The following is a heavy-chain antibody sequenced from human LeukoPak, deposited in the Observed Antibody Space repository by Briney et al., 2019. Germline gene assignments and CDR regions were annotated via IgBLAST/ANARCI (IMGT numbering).Heavy chain of an antibody. CDR3: AKNHRDISTGYGLICDY. D-gene: IGHD3-9*01. CDR1: GFTFSSYA. J-gene: IGHJ4*02. CDR2: ISGSGGST. Sequence: PGGSLRLSCAASGFTFSSYAMSWVRQAPGKGLEWVSTISGSGGSTYYADSVKGRSTISRDNSNNTLYLQMNSLRAEDTAVYYCAKNHRDISTGYGLICDYWGQGTLVTVSS. V-gene: IGHV3-23*01.